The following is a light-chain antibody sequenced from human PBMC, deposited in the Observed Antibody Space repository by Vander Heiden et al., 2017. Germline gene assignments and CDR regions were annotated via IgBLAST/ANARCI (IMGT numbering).Light chain of an antibody. J-gene: IGKJ3*01. CDR2: LGS. CDR1: QSSLNSNGYNY. CDR3: MEARHVT. Sequence: IVMTQSPLSLPVTPGAPASIPCRFSQSSLNSNGYNYLEWYLQEAGQLPRLLVYLGSNRASGVPDRFSGSGSGTDFTLKISRVEAEDFGVYYCMEARHVTFGPGTKVDIK. V-gene: IGKV2-28*01.